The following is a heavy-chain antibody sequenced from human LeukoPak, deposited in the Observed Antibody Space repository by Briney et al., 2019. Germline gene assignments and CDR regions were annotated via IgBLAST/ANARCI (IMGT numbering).Heavy chain of an antibody. Sequence: SETLSLTCTVSGGSISSSYWSWIRQPPGKGLEWIGYFYYSGSTNYNPSLKSRVTISADTSKNQFSLKLTSVTAADTAVYYCAKGLGHSYGYLDSWGQGTLVTVSS. D-gene: IGHD5-18*01. CDR1: GGSISSSY. CDR2: FYYSGST. V-gene: IGHV4-59*01. CDR3: AKGLGHSYGYLDS. J-gene: IGHJ5*01.